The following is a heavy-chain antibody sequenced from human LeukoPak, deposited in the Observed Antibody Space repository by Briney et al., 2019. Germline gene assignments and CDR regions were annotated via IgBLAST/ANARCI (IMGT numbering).Heavy chain of an antibody. CDR3: AKARLVRGVIMTPFYFDY. D-gene: IGHD3-10*01. Sequence: PGGSLRLSCAASGFIFSSYAMSWVRQAPGKGLEWVSAVTGNGDSTYYADSVKGRFTVSRDNSKNTLYLRMNSLRAEDTAVYYCAKARLVRGVIMTPFYFDYWGQGTLVTLSS. V-gene: IGHV3-23*01. CDR1: GFIFSSYA. CDR2: VTGNGDST. J-gene: IGHJ4*02.